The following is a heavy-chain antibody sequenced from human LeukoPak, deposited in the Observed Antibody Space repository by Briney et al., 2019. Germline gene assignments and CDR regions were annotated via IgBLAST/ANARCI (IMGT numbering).Heavy chain of an antibody. D-gene: IGHD2-2*02. J-gene: IGHJ5*02. Sequence: PSETLSLTCAVSGGSMSSYYWSWIRQPAGEGLEWIGRIYPRGTTNYNPSLKSRVTISVDTSKNQFSLKLSSVTAADTAVYYCARQSPVVPAAIHGFDPWGQGTLVTVSS. CDR1: GGSMSSYY. CDR2: IYPRGTT. CDR3: ARQSPVVPAAIHGFDP. V-gene: IGHV4-4*07.